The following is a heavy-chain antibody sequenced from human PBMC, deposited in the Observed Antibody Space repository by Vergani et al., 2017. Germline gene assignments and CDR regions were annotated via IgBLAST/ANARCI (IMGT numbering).Heavy chain of an antibody. Sequence: QVQLQESGPGLVKPSETLSLTCTVSGGSISSYYWSWIRQPPGKGLEWIGYIYYSGSTNYNPSLKSRVTISVDTSKNQFSLKLSSVTAADTAVYYCARDLAPLAFYNNWFDPWGQGTLVTVSS. J-gene: IGHJ5*02. CDR3: ARDLAPLAFYNNWFDP. D-gene: IGHD2/OR15-2a*01. V-gene: IGHV4-59*01. CDR2: IYYSGST. CDR1: GGSISSYY.